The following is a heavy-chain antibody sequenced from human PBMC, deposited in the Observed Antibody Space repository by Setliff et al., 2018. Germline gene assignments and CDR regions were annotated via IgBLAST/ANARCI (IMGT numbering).Heavy chain of an antibody. CDR1: GLIFGNYA. CDR3: AKEDYSDSSGYYYETPWFDP. J-gene: IGHJ5*02. D-gene: IGHD3-22*01. V-gene: IGHV3-23*01. Sequence: PGGSLRLSCAASGLIFGNYAMNWVRQAPGKGLEWVSGISGSGRNTYYADSVKGRFTISRDNSQNTVFLQVNSLIPEDSAVYYCAKEDYSDSSGYYYETPWFDPWGQGTLVTVSS. CDR2: ISGSGRNT.